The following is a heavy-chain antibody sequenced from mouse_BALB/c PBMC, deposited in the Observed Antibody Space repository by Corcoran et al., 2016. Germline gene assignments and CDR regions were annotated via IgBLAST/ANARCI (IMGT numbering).Heavy chain of an antibody. V-gene: IGHV9-3-1*01. Sequence: QIQLVQSGPEQKKPGETVKISCKASWYNFTNYGMNWVKQAPGKGLKWMGWINTYTGEPTYADDFKGRFAFSLETSASTAYLQINNLKNEDTATYFCERDGNYGYYAMDYWGQGTSVTVSS. CDR1: WYNFTNYG. D-gene: IGHD2-1*01. CDR3: ERDGNYGYYAMDY. J-gene: IGHJ4*01. CDR2: INTYTGEP.